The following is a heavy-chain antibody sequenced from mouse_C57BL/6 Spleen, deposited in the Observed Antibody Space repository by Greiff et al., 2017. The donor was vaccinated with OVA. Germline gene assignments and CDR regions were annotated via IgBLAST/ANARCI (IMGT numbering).Heavy chain of an antibody. CDR2: FYPGSGSI. J-gene: IGHJ4*01. CDR3: ARHEDPYYSNRYAMDY. CDR1: GYTFTEYT. Sequence: VQLQQSGAELVKPGASVKLSCKASGYTFTEYTIHWVKQRSGQGLEWIGWFYPGSGSIKYNEKFKDKATLTADKSSSTVYLELSRLTSEYSAVYCCARHEDPYYSNRYAMDYWGQGTSVTVSS. D-gene: IGHD2-5*01. V-gene: IGHV1-62-2*01.